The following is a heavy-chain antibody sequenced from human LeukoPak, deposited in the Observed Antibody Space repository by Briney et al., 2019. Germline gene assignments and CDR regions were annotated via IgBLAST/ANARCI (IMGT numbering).Heavy chain of an antibody. V-gene: IGHV3-9*01. CDR1: GFTFDDYA. J-gene: IGHJ6*03. D-gene: IGHD6-19*01. CDR2: ISWNSGTM. Sequence: GGSLRLSCGASGFTFDDYAMHWVRQAPGKGLEWVSGISWNSGTMYYADSVKGRFTISRDDAKNSLYLQMNSLRAEDTALYYCARVAVAGSYYYYYYMDVWGKGTTVTVSS. CDR3: ARVAVAGSYYYYYYMDV.